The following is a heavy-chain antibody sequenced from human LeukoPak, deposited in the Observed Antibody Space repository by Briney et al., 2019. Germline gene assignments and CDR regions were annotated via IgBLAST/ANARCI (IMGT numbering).Heavy chain of an antibody. J-gene: IGHJ4*01. D-gene: IGHD6-19*01. Sequence: ASVKVSCKASGYTFTSYDINWVRQATGQGLEWMGWMNPNSGNTGYAQKFQGRVTMTRNTSISTAYMELSSLRSEDTAVYYCARALFGYSSGWEEFDYWGQEPWSPSPQ. CDR2: MNPNSGNT. CDR1: GYTFTSYD. CDR3: ARALFGYSSGWEEFDY. V-gene: IGHV1-8*01.